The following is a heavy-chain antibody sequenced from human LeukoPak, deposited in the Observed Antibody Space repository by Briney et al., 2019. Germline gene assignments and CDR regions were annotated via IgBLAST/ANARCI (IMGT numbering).Heavy chain of an antibody. CDR2: ISYDGSNK. V-gene: IGHV3-30-3*01. CDR3: ARDLEAVATGGLDY. CDR1: GFTFSSYE. Sequence: PGGSLRLSCAASGFTFSSYEMNWVRQAPGKGLEWVAVISYDGSNKYYADSVKGRFTISRDISKNTVYLQMNSLRPDDTAVYYCARDLEAVATGGLDYWGQGTLLTVSS. J-gene: IGHJ4*02. D-gene: IGHD6-19*01.